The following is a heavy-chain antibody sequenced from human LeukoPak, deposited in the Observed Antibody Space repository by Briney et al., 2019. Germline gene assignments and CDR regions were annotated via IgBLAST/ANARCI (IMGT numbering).Heavy chain of an antibody. CDR1: GFTVSSNY. Sequence: GGSLRLSCAASGFTVSSNYMSWVRQAPGKGLEWVSVIYSGGSTYYADSVKGRFTISRDNSKNTLYLQMNSLRAEDTAVYYCARDTRRAYCSGGSCYSDPVDYWGQGTLVTVSS. J-gene: IGHJ4*02. CDR2: IYSGGST. CDR3: ARDTRRAYCSGGSCYSDPVDY. V-gene: IGHV3-66*01. D-gene: IGHD2-15*01.